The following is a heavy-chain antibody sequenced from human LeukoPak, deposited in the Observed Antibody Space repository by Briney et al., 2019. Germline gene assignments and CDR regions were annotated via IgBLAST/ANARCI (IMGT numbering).Heavy chain of an antibody. J-gene: IGHJ3*02. Sequence: ASVKVSCKASGYTFTSYYMHWVRQAPGQGLEWMGIINPSGGSTSYAQKFQGRVTMTRDMSTSTVYMELSSLRSEDTAVYYCASRGAVRGVIIPPPHSAFDIWGQGTMVTVSS. D-gene: IGHD3-10*01. CDR3: ASRGAVRGVIIPPPHSAFDI. CDR1: GYTFTSYY. V-gene: IGHV1-46*01. CDR2: INPSGGST.